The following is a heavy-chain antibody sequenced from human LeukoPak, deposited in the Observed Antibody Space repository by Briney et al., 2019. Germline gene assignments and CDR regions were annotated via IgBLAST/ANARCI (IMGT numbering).Heavy chain of an antibody. CDR3: ATETNGRHYDY. V-gene: IGHV3-21*06. J-gene: IGHJ4*02. CDR2: IGPTGSDR. D-gene: IGHD1-14*01. Sequence: GGSLRLSCTASGLTFSASGFSWVRQAPGKGLEWVASIGPTGSDRYHADSIKGRFTISRDNANNFLYLQMNSLRAEDTAVYYCATETNGRHYDYWGQGTLLTVSS. CDR1: GLTFSASG.